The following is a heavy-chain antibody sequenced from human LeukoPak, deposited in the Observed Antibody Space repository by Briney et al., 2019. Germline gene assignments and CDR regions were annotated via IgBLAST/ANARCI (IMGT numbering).Heavy chain of an antibody. CDR3: ARDSPLIAVAAGFDP. Sequence: ASVKVSCKASGYTFTSYGISWVRQAPGQGLEWMGWISAYNGNTNYAQKLQGRVTMTTDTSTSTAYMELRSLRSDDTAVYYCARDSPLIAVAAGFDPWGQGTLVTASP. CDR1: GYTFTSYG. D-gene: IGHD6-19*01. V-gene: IGHV1-18*01. J-gene: IGHJ5*02. CDR2: ISAYNGNT.